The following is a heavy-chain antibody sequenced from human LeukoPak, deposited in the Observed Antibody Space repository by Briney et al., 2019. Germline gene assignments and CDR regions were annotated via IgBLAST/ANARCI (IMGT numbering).Heavy chain of an antibody. Sequence: SVKVCFKASGYIFTSYVINWVRQATGQGREWMGWMNPIFGTANYAQKLQGRVTITTDESTSTAYMELSSLRSKDTAVYYCARDFDCSGDSCHYYFDYWGQGTLVTASS. J-gene: IGHJ4*02. CDR2: MNPIFGTA. CDR3: ARDFDCSGDSCHYYFDY. V-gene: IGHV1-69*05. CDR1: GYIFTSYV. D-gene: IGHD2-15*01.